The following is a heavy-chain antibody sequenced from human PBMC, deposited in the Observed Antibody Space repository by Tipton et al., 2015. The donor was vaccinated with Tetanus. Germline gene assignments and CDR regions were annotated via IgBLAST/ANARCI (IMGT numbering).Heavy chain of an antibody. D-gene: IGHD3-3*01. Sequence: QLVQSGAEVKKPGASVKVSCKASGYTFTSYDINWVRQATGQGLEWMGWMNPNSGNTGYAQKFQGRVTMTRNTSISTAYMELSSLRSEDTAVYYCARGGYDFWSGYFPQGGVWFDPWGQGTLVTVSS. CDR1: GYTFTSYD. J-gene: IGHJ5*02. CDR3: ARGGYDFWSGYFPQGGVWFDP. CDR2: MNPNSGNT. V-gene: IGHV1-8*01.